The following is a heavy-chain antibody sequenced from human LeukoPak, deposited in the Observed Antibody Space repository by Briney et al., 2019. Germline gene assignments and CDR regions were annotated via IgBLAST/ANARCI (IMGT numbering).Heavy chain of an antibody. J-gene: IGHJ5*02. D-gene: IGHD3-3*01. CDR1: GYTFTSYG. Sequence: ASVKVSCKASGYTFTSYGISWVRQAPGQGLEWMGWISAYNGNTNYAQKLQGRVTTTTDTSTSTAYMELRSLRSDDTAVYYCARDHSGYDFWSGYSGGWFDPWGQGTLVTVSS. CDR2: ISAYNGNT. CDR3: ARDHSGYDFWSGYSGGWFDP. V-gene: IGHV1-18*01.